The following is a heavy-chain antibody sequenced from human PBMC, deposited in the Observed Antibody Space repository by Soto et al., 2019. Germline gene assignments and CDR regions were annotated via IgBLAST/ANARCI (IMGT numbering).Heavy chain of an antibody. Sequence: GGSLRLSCAASGFTFSSYGMHWVRQAPGKGLEWVAVIWYDGSNKYYADSVKGRFTISRDNSKNTLYLQMNSLRAEDTAVYYCARDQWVTRDMDVWGKGTTVTVSS. CDR2: IWYDGSNK. V-gene: IGHV3-33*01. CDR3: ARDQWVTRDMDV. D-gene: IGHD2-21*02. CDR1: GFTFSSYG. J-gene: IGHJ6*03.